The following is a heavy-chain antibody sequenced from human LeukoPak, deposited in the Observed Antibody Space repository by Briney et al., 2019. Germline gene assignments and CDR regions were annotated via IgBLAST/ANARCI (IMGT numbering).Heavy chain of an antibody. CDR3: ARDLSSSWYEDY. V-gene: IGHV1-2*06. CDR2: INPNSGGT. D-gene: IGHD6-13*01. Sequence: ASVKVSCKASGYTFTGYYMHWVRQAPGQGLEWMGQINPNSGGTNYAQKFQGRVTMTRDTSISTAYMELSRLRSDDTAVYYCARDLSSSWYEDYWGQGTLVTVSS. J-gene: IGHJ4*02. CDR1: GYTFTGYY.